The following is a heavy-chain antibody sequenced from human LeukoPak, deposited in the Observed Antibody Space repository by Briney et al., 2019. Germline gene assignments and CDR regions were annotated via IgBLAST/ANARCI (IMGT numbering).Heavy chain of an antibody. J-gene: IGHJ4*02. CDR1: GYRFGNYW. CDR3: ARLSDGYNDF. Sequence: GESLKTSCKGSGYRFGNYWIAWVRQMPGRCLESMGIIYPGDSDTRYSPSFQGQVTFSADKSISTAYLQWSSLKASDTAMYYCARLSDGYNDFWGQGTLVTVSS. CDR2: IYPGDSDT. D-gene: IGHD5-24*01. V-gene: IGHV5-51*01.